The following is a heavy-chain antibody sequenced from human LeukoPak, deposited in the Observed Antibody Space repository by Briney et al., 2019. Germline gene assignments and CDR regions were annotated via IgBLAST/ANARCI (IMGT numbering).Heavy chain of an antibody. Sequence: SGGSLRLSCAASGFTFSSYSMNWVRQAPGKGLEWVSYISSSSTTIYYADSVEGRFTISRDNAKNSLYLQINSLRDEDTAVYYCARDAQHLVDLYYYYYYMDVWGKGTTVTVSS. CDR2: ISSSSTTI. D-gene: IGHD6-13*01. CDR1: GFTFSSYS. J-gene: IGHJ6*03. CDR3: ARDAQHLVDLYYYYYYMDV. V-gene: IGHV3-48*02.